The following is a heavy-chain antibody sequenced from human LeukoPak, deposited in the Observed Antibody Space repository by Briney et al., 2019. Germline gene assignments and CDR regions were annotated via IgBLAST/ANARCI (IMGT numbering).Heavy chain of an antibody. V-gene: IGHV3-21*03. D-gene: IGHD3-10*01. CDR3: ARDCWDYGSGSYCGIDY. CDR1: GFTFSSYN. J-gene: IGHJ4*02. CDR2: ITSSSNYI. Sequence: GGSLRLSCAASGFTFSSYNMKWVRQAPGKGLEWVSSITSSSNYIYYADSVKGRFTISRDNAKNSLYLQMNSLRAEDTTVYYCARDCWDYGSGSYCGIDYWGQGTLVTVSS.